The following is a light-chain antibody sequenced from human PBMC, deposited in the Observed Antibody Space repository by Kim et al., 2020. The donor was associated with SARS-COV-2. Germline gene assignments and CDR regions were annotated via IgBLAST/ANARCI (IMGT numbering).Light chain of an antibody. CDR3: SSYASSSTWV. V-gene: IGLV2-14*04. J-gene: IGLJ3*02. Sequence: GQSITISCTGTSSDVGVYKYVSWYQQHPGKAPKLMIYDVSKRPSGVSNRFSGSKSGNTASLTISGLQAEDEADYYCSSYASSSTWVFGGGTQLTVL. CDR1: SSDVGVYKY. CDR2: DVS.